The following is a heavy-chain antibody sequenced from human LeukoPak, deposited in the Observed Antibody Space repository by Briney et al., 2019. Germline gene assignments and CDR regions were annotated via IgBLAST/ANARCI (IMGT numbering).Heavy chain of an antibody. CDR2: IHDSGST. CDR3: ARGAGGYSSGGRCYSGAWFDP. J-gene: IGHJ5*02. V-gene: IGHV4-39*01. Sequence: SQTLSLTCTVSGGAISSSSYDRGWGRQPPGKGLEWVGIIHDSGSTYYHPSLKSRDTISADTSKKQSSRTLSSLTPADTAVYYCARGAGGYSSGGRCYSGAWFDPWGQGTLVTVSS. CDR1: GGAISSSSYD. D-gene: IGHD2-15*01.